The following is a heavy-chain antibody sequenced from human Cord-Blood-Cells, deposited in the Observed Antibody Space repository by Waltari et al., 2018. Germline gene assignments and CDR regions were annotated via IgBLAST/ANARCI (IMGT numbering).Heavy chain of an antibody. CDR2: ISYDGSNK. V-gene: IGHV3-30-3*01. CDR3: ARSPVLRYFDWLLYFDY. D-gene: IGHD3-9*01. CDR1: GFTFSSYA. J-gene: IGHJ4*02. Sequence: QVQLVESGGGVVQPGRSLRLSCAASGFTFSSYAMHWVRTAPVKGLEWVAVISYDGSNKYYADSVKGRFTISRDNSKNTLYLQMNSLRAEDTAVYYCARSPVLRYFDWLLYFDYWGQGTLVTVSS.